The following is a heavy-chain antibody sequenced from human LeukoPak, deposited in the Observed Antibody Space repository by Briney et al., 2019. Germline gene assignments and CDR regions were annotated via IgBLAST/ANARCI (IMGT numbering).Heavy chain of an antibody. CDR2: INHSGST. J-gene: IGHJ4*02. Sequence: SETLSLTCAVYGGSFSGYYWSWIRQPPGKGLEWIGEINHSGSTNYNPSLKSRVTISVDTSKNQFSLKPSSVTAADTAVYYGVAAADSYYFDYWAQGTLVTVSS. D-gene: IGHD6-13*01. CDR3: VAAADSYYFDY. V-gene: IGHV4-34*01. CDR1: GGSFSGYY.